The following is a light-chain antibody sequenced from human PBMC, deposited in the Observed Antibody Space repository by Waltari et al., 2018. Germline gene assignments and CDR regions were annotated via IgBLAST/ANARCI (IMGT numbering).Light chain of an antibody. CDR1: PSVSNNY. V-gene: IGKV3-20*01. Sequence: EIVLTQSPGTLSLSPGERATLPCRASPSVSNNYLAWYQHKPGQAPRLLIYGASSRATGIPDRFSASGSGTDFTLTISRLEPEDFAVYYCQQYGSSPLTFGGGTKVEIK. CDR2: GAS. J-gene: IGKJ4*01. CDR3: QQYGSSPLT.